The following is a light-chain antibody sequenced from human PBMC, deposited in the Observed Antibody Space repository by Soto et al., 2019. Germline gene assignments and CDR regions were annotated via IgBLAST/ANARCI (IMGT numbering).Light chain of an antibody. J-gene: IGKJ5*01. CDR3: QQSYSSPIT. V-gene: IGKV1-39*01. Sequence: IQMTQSPSSLSASVGDRVTVTCRASQGISSDLGCFQHKPGKAPKLLIFAASGLQSGVPSRCSGSGSGTDFTLTICSLQPEDCATYNCQQSYSSPITFGQGTLLEI. CDR1: QGISSD. CDR2: AAS.